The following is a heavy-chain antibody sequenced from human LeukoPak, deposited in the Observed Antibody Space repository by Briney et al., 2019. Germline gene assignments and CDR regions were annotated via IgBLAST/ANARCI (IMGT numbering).Heavy chain of an antibody. D-gene: IGHD3-10*02. CDR3: ARGQTMYY. J-gene: IGHJ4*02. CDR1: GYTFNNYF. V-gene: IGHV1-18*01. Sequence: ASVKVSCKASGYTFNNYFISWVRRAPGQGLEWMGWISPHSHTTNYAKKVQGRVTMTTDTSTTTVYMELRSLRSDDTAVYFCARGQTMYYWGQGTPVTVSS. CDR2: ISPHSHTT.